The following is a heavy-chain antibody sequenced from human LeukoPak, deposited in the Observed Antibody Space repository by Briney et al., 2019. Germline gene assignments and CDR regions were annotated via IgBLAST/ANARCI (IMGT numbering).Heavy chain of an antibody. J-gene: IGHJ5*02. D-gene: IGHD2-2*01. CDR2: ISSSSSTV. Sequence: GGSLRLSCAASGFTFSSYGMNWVRQAPGKGLEWVSYISSSSSTVYYADSVKGRFTISRDNAKNSLYLQMNSLRAEDTAVYYCARDLGVLLPAWGQGTLVTVSS. CDR1: GFTFSSYG. CDR3: ARDLGVLLPA. V-gene: IGHV3-48*01.